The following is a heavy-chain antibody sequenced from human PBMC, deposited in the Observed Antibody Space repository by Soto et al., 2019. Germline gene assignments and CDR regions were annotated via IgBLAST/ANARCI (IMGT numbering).Heavy chain of an antibody. CDR1: GFTFSSYW. V-gene: IGHV3-74*01. D-gene: IGHD6-13*01. Sequence: GGSLRLSCAASGFTFSSYWLHWVRQAPGKGLVWVSRTNSDGSSTSYADSVKGRFTISRDNAKNTLFLQMSSLRAEDTAVYYCARPRGLIAGNAFDIWGQGTMVTVSS. CDR3: ARPRGLIAGNAFDI. J-gene: IGHJ3*02. CDR2: TNSDGSST.